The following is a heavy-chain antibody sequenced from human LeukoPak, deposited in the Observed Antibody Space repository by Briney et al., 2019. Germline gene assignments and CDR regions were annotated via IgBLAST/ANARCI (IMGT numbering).Heavy chain of an antibody. D-gene: IGHD6-19*01. J-gene: IGHJ3*02. CDR3: AKVVLAGAFDI. Sequence: GRSLRLSCAASGFTFDDYAMHWVRQAPGKGLEGVSGISWNSGSIGYADSVKGRFTISRDNAKNSLYLQMNSLRAEDTALYYCAKVVLAGAFDIWGQGTMVTVSS. CDR2: ISWNSGSI. V-gene: IGHV3-9*01. CDR1: GFTFDDYA.